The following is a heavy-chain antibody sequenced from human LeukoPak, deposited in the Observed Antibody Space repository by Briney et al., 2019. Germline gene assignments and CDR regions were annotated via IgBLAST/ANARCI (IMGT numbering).Heavy chain of an antibody. CDR2: IAYDGSNK. Sequence: GRSLRLSCAASGFTFSSYAMHWVRQAPGKGLEWVAVIAYDGSNKYYADSVKGRFTISRDNAKNSLCLQMNSLRAEDTAVYYCARGSSSWYREGTTGFDYWGQGTLVTVPS. CDR3: ARGSSSWYREGTTGFDY. CDR1: GFTFSSYA. J-gene: IGHJ4*02. D-gene: IGHD6-13*01. V-gene: IGHV3-30-3*01.